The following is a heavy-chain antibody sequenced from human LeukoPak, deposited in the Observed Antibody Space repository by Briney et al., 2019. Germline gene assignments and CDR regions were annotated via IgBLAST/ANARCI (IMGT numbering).Heavy chain of an antibody. CDR2: IYYSGST. J-gene: IGHJ6*03. D-gene: IGHD2-15*01. Sequence: SETLSLTCTVSGGSINSNSYYWGWIRQPPGKGLEWLGSIYYSGSTYYNPSLQSRVTISVDTSKNQFSLKLNSVTAADTAVYYCASFYCSGGSCYQYFSYYYMDVWGKGTTVTISS. CDR3: ASFYCSGGSCYQYFSYYYMDV. CDR1: GGSINSNSYY. V-gene: IGHV4-39*01.